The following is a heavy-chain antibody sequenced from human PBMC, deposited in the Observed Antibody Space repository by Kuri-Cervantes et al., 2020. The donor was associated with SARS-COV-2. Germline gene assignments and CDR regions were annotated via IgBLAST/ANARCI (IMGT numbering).Heavy chain of an antibody. Sequence: ESLKISCAVSGYPISSGYYWGWIRQPPGKGLEWIGSIYHSGSTYYNPSLKSRVTISVDTSKNQSSLKLSSVTAADTAVYYCARFTEYSSSLLDYWGQGTLVTVSS. CDR3: ARFTEYSSSLLDY. CDR1: GYPISSGYY. J-gene: IGHJ4*02. V-gene: IGHV4-38-2*01. D-gene: IGHD6-6*01. CDR2: IYHSGST.